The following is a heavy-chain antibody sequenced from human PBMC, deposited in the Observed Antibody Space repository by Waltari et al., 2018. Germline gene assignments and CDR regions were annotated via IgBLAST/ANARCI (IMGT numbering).Heavy chain of an antibody. V-gene: IGHV3-21*01. J-gene: IGHJ4*02. D-gene: IGHD3-10*01. CDR1: GLPFSSFS. CDR2: ISSSSSYI. CDR3: ARESYYGSGSTGDY. Sequence: EVQLVESGGGLVKPGGSLSVYCEASGLPFSSFSMTWVRQAPGKGLEWVSSISSSSSYIYYADSVKGRFTISRDNAKNSLYLQMNSLRAEDTAVYYCARESYYGSGSTGDYWGQGTLVTVSS.